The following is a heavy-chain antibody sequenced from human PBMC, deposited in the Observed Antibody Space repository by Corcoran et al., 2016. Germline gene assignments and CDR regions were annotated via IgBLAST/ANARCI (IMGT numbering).Heavy chain of an antibody. V-gene: IGHV2-70*01. CDR2: IDWDDDK. CDR3: ERMRWDVSYYYGMDV. Sequence: QVTLRESGPALVKPTQTLTLTCTFSGFSLSTSGMCVSWIRQPPGKALEWLALIDWDDDKYYSTSLKTRLPISKDTSKNQVVLTMTNMDPVDTATYYCERMRWDVSYYYGMDVWGQGTTVTVSS. D-gene: IGHD1-26*01. J-gene: IGHJ6*02. CDR1: GFSLSTSGMC.